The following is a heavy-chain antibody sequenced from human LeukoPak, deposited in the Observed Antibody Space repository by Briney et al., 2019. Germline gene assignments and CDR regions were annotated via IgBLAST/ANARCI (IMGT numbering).Heavy chain of an antibody. Sequence: GGSLRLSCAASGFTFSSYAMHWVRQAPGKGLEWVAVISYDGSNKYYADSVKGRFTISRDNSKNTLYLQMNSLRAEDTAVYYCARVGQNQPLIAAAGTRYFDYWGQGTLVTVSS. D-gene: IGHD6-13*01. J-gene: IGHJ4*02. CDR1: GFTFSSYA. CDR2: ISYDGSNK. CDR3: ARVGQNQPLIAAAGTRYFDY. V-gene: IGHV3-30-3*01.